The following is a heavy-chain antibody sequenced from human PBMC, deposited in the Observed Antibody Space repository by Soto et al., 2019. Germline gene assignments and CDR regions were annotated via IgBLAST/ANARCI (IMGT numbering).Heavy chain of an antibody. CDR2: IIPIFGTA. CDR1: GGTFSSYA. J-gene: IGHJ6*02. V-gene: IGHV1-69*01. Sequence: QVQLVQSGAEVKKPGSSVKVSCKASGGTFSSYAISWVRQAPGQGLEWMGGIIPIFGTANYAQKFQGRVTITADESTSTAYMELSSLRSEDTAVYYCAREIKMWVFGVVNPYGMDVWGQGTTVTVSS. D-gene: IGHD3-3*01. CDR3: AREIKMWVFGVVNPYGMDV.